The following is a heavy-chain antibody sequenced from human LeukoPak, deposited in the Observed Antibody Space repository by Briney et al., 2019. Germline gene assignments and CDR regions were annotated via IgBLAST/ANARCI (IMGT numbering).Heavy chain of an antibody. D-gene: IGHD1-1*01. Sequence: ASVKVSCKASGYTFTGYYMHWVRQAPGQGLEWMGWINPNSGGTNYAQKFQGRVTMTRDTSISTAYMELSSLRSEDTAVYYCARETGTEDVNWFDPWGQGTLVTVSS. CDR3: ARETGTEDVNWFDP. V-gene: IGHV1-2*02. J-gene: IGHJ5*02. CDR2: INPNSGGT. CDR1: GYTFTGYY.